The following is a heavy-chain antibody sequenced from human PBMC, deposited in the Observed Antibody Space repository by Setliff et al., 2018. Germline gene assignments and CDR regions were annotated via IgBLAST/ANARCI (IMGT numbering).Heavy chain of an antibody. J-gene: IGHJ4*02. CDR2: ISAYNGNT. CDR3: ARVSEAAAAGFDY. D-gene: IGHD6-13*01. CDR1: GYTFTSYA. Sequence: ASVKVSCKASGYTFTSYAFSWVRQAPGQGLEWMGWISAYNGNTNYAQKFQGRVTMTTDTSSSTAYMELRSLRSDDTAVYYCARVSEAAAAGFDYWGQGTLVTVSS. V-gene: IGHV1-18*01.